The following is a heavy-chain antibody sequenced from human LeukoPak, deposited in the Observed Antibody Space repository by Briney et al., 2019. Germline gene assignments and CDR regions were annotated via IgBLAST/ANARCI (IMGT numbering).Heavy chain of an antibody. CDR1: GGSISSGGYS. CDR2: IYHSGST. D-gene: IGHD5-18*01. V-gene: IGHV4-30-2*01. CDR3: ARARVDTAMVPNYYFDY. J-gene: IGHJ4*02. Sequence: SQTLSLTCAVSGGSISSGGYSWSWIQQPPGKGLEWIGYIYHSGSTYYNPSLKSRVTISVDRSKNQFSLKLSSVTAADTAVYYCARARVDTAMVPNYYFDYWGQGTLVTVSS.